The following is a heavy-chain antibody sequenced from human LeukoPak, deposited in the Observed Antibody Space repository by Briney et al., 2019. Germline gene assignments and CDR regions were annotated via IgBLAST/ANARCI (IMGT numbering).Heavy chain of an antibody. Sequence: NPSGTLSLTCAVSGASFSGYDLSWIRQPPGKGPDWVGGINHSGSTDYNPSLRRRGTISIDTSNNHLSLNLSSVNAADTAVYYCARHVLDYDFWSHYFGAFDVWGRGTMVTVSS. D-gene: IGHD3/OR15-3a*01. CDR3: ARHVLDYDFWSHYFGAFDV. J-gene: IGHJ3*01. V-gene: IGHV4-34*01. CDR1: GASFSGYD. CDR2: INHSGST.